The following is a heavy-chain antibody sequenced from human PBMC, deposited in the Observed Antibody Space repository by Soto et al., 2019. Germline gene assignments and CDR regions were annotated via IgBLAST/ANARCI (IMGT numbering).Heavy chain of an antibody. CDR1: GFTFTNYA. Sequence: EVQLSESGGDLRQPGGSLRLSCAASGFTFTNYAMTWVRQTPGKGLEWVSGISASGGLKYYADSVQGRFTVSRDNSKDILYLQMDNLRDEDTALSYCAREVGAPSGWLDPWGQGTPVTVSS. D-gene: IGHD1-26*01. CDR2: ISASGGLK. J-gene: IGHJ5*02. V-gene: IGHV3-23*01. CDR3: AREVGAPSGWLDP.